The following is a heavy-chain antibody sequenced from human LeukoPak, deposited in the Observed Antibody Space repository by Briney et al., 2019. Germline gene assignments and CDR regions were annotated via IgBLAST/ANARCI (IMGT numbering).Heavy chain of an antibody. CDR3: AKNDYGDYVDY. V-gene: IGHV3-23*01. Sequence: GGSLRLSCTASGFTFGDYAMSWVRQAPGKGLEWVSAISGSGGSTYYADSVKGRFTISRDNSKNTLYLQMNSLRAEDTAVYYCAKNDYGDYVDYWGQGTLVTVSS. CDR1: GFTFGDYA. CDR2: ISGSGGST. D-gene: IGHD4-17*01. J-gene: IGHJ4*02.